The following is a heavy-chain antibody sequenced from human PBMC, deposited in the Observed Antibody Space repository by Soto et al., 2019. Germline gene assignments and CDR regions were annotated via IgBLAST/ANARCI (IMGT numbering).Heavy chain of an antibody. Sequence: QVQLQESGPGLVKPSETLSLTCTVSGGSISSYYWSWIRQPPGKGLEWIGYIYYSGSTNYNPSLKSRVTIPVDKSKNQFSLKLSSVTAADTAVYYCARVRSGWYFDYWGQGTLVTVSS. J-gene: IGHJ4*02. CDR3: ARVRSGWYFDY. V-gene: IGHV4-59*01. CDR1: GGSISSYY. D-gene: IGHD6-19*01. CDR2: IYYSGST.